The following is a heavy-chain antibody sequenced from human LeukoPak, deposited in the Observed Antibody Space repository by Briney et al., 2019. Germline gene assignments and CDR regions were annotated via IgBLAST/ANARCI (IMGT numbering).Heavy chain of an antibody. CDR2: IYYSGST. CDR3: ARGGYYGSGSYQYYYYYGMDV. V-gene: IGHV4-61*01. J-gene: IGHJ6*02. CDR1: GGSVSSGSYY. D-gene: IGHD3-10*01. Sequence: SETLSLTCTVSGGSVSSGSYYWSWIRQPPGKGLEWIGYIYYSGSTNYNPSLKSRVTISVDTSKNQFSLKLSSVTAADTAVYYCARGGYYGSGSYQYYYYYGMDVWGQGTTVTVSS.